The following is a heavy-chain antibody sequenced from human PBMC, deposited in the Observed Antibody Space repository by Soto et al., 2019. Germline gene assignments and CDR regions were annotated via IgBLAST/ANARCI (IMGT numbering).Heavy chain of an antibody. Sequence: SETLSLTCTVSGGSISSYYWSWIRQPPGKGLEWIGYIYYSGSTNYNPSLKSRVTISVDTSKNQFSLKLSSVTAADTAVYYCARQSGYYYYFDYWGKGTLVTVS. J-gene: IGHJ4*02. CDR1: GGSISSYY. CDR3: ARQSGYYYYFDY. V-gene: IGHV4-59*08. CDR2: IYYSGST. D-gene: IGHD3-3*01.